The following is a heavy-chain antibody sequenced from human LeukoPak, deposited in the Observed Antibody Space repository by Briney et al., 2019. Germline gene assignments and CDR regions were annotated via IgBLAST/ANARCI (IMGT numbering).Heavy chain of an antibody. J-gene: IGHJ4*02. D-gene: IGHD3-22*01. CDR2: IYYSGST. V-gene: IGHV4-59*01. CDR3: ARVTGYMIEDYFDY. CDR1: GGSISSYY. Sequence: SETLSLTCTVSGGSISSYYWSWIRQPPGKGLEWIGYIYYSGSTNYNPSLKSRVTISVDTSKNQFSLRLSSVTAADTAVYYCARVTGYMIEDYFDYWGQRTLVTVSS.